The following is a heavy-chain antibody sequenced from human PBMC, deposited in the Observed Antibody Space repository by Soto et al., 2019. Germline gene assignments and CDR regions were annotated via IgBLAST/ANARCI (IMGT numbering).Heavy chain of an antibody. CDR2: ISSSSSYI. J-gene: IGHJ6*02. CDR3: ARDKVVPAAKPYYYYGMDV. Sequence: EVQLVESGGGLVQPGGSLRLSCAASGFTFSSYSMNWVRQAPGKGLEWVSSISSSSSYIYYADSVKGRFTISRDNVKNSLYLQINSLRAEDTAVYYCARDKVVPAAKPYYYYGMDVWGQGTTVTVSS. CDR1: GFTFSSYS. D-gene: IGHD2-2*01. V-gene: IGHV3-21*01.